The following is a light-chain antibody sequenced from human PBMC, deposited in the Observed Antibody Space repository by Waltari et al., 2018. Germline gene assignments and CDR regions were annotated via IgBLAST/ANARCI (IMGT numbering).Light chain of an antibody. CDR2: KAS. CDR3: QQYSDYSIT. Sequence: DIQMTQSRSTLSASVGDSGTVTCRASQSISTWLAMYQQRPGKAPKVLIYKASNLESGVPSRFSGSGSGTEFTLTISSLQPDDFATYYCQQYSDYSITFGQGTRLEIK. CDR1: QSISTW. J-gene: IGKJ5*01. V-gene: IGKV1-5*03.